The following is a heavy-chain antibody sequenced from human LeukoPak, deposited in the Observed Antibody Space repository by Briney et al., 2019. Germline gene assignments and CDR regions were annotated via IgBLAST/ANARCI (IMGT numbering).Heavy chain of an antibody. D-gene: IGHD3-22*01. Sequence: SETLSLTCAVYGGSFSGYYGSWIRQPPGKGLEWIGEINHSGSTNYNPSLKSRVTISVDTSKNQFSLKLSSVTAADTAVYYCARSGSGYYHFDYWGQGTLVTVSS. CDR2: INHSGST. CDR1: GGSFSGYY. J-gene: IGHJ4*02. CDR3: ARSGSGYYHFDY. V-gene: IGHV4-34*01.